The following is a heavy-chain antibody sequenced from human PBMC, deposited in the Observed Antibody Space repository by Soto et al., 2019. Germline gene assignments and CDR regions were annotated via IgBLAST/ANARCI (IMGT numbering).Heavy chain of an antibody. CDR1: GLNFGPFW. CDR3: VRDRGYRDSFDI. CDR2: INGDASTI. J-gene: IGHJ3*02. V-gene: IGHV3-74*01. Sequence: GGSLRLSCAASGLNFGPFWMHWVRQAPGKALVWVSHINGDASTILSADSVKGRFTISRDNAKNTLYLQMNSLSVDDTAVYYCVRDRGYRDSFDIWGPGTTVTVSS. D-gene: IGHD3-10*01.